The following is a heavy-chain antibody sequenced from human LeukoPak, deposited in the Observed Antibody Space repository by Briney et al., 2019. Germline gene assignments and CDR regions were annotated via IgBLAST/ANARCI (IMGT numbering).Heavy chain of an antibody. CDR2: IRYDGSNK. CDR3: VADFDY. J-gene: IGHJ4*02. CDR1: GFTFNSYW. Sequence: PGGSLRLSCAASGFTFNSYWMTWVRQAPGEGLDWVAFIRYDGSNKWYADSVKGRFTISRDNSENTLYLQMDSLTAVDTAVYYCVADFDYWGQGTLVSVSS. V-gene: IGHV3-30*02.